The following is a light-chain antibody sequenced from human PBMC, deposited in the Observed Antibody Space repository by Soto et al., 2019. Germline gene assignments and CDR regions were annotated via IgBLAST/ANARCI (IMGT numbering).Light chain of an antibody. CDR1: QSISSW. V-gene: IGKV1-5*03. CDR3: QQYNSYSPT. Sequence: DIQMTQSPSTLSASVGDRVTITCRASQSISSWLAWYQQKPGKAPKLLIYKASTLKSGVPSRFSGSGSGTEFTLTISSLQPEDFATYYCQQYNSYSPTFGQGTRLEIK. CDR2: KAS. J-gene: IGKJ5*01.